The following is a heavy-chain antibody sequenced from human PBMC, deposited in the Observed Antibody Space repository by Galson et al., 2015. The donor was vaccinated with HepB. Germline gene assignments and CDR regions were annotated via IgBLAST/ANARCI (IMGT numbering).Heavy chain of an antibody. Sequence: SLRLSCAVSRFTFSTYVIHWVRQAPGKGLDWVAVISSDGNRKFYADSVKGRFAISRDDSQNTVYLHMNSLRPEDTALYCCATADDFWGDVRDFWGQGTLVTVSS. J-gene: IGHJ4*02. D-gene: IGHD3-3*01. CDR2: ISSDGNRK. CDR1: RFTFSTYV. CDR3: ATADDFWGDVRDF. V-gene: IGHV3-30*09.